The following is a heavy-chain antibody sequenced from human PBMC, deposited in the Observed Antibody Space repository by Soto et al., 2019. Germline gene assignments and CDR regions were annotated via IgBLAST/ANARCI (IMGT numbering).Heavy chain of an antibody. Sequence: QVQLQESGPGLVKPSQTLSLTCTVSGGSTSSADYYWSWIRQPPGKGLEWIGYIYYSGSTHYNPSPNYNPSLKSRVTISVDTSKNQFSLKVSSVTAADTAVYYCSAVPATHYYYGLDVWGQGTTVTVSS. D-gene: IGHD2-2*01. CDR1: GGSTSSADYY. CDR2: IYYSGST. J-gene: IGHJ6*02. V-gene: IGHV4-30-4*01. CDR3: SAVPATHYYYGLDV.